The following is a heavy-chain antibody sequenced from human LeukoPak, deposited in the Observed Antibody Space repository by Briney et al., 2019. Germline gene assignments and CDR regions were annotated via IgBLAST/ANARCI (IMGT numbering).Heavy chain of an antibody. CDR2: IYIHGTS. Sequence: SETLSLTCSVSGGSISSGSYYWSWIRQPAGKGLEWIGRIYIHGTSSYNPSLNSRVTISADTSKTQFSLKSYSVTSADTAVYYCARGYWFYFDYWGQGTLVTVSS. J-gene: IGHJ4*02. CDR1: GGSISSGSYY. CDR3: ARGYWFYFDY. D-gene: IGHD2-8*02. V-gene: IGHV4-61*02.